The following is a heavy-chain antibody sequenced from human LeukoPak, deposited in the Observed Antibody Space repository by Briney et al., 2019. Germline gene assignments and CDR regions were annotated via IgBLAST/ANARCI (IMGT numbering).Heavy chain of an antibody. Sequence: GGSLRLSCAASGFTFSSYWMHWVRQAPGKGLVWVSRINSDGSSTSYADSVKGRFTISRDNAKNTLYLQMNSLRAEDTAVYYCARGGSGSPTDYWGQGTLVTVSS. V-gene: IGHV3-74*01. CDR2: INSDGSST. CDR1: GFTFSSYW. J-gene: IGHJ4*02. D-gene: IGHD3-10*01. CDR3: ARGGSGSPTDY.